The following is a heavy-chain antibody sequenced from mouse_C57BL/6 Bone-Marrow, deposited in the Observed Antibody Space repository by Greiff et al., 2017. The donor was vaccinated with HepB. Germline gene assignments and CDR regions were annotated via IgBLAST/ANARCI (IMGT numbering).Heavy chain of an antibody. D-gene: IGHD1-1*01. Sequence: VKVVESGPGLVQPSQSLSITCTVSGFSLTSYGVHWVRQPPGKGLEWLGVIWSGGSTDYNAAFISRLSISKDNSKSQVFFKMNSLQADDTAIYYCAKNRYGGGYFDVWGTGTTVTVSS. CDR3: AKNRYGGGYFDV. V-gene: IGHV2-4*01. CDR2: IWSGGST. J-gene: IGHJ1*03. CDR1: GFSLTSYG.